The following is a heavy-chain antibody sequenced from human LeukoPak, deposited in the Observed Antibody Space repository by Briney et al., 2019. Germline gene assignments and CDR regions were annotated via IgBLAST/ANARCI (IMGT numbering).Heavy chain of an antibody. J-gene: IGHJ4*02. D-gene: IGHD6-19*01. CDR2: MNPSSGYR. CDR1: GYSFTNYD. Sequence: ASVRVSCKASGYSFTNYDINWVRQANGQGLEWIGWMNPSSGYRIYAQKFQGRVTMTRNISINTAYMELTSLRSEDTAVYYCARGRVVSSWLGYWGQGTLVAVSS. CDR3: ARGRVVSSWLGY. V-gene: IGHV1-8*01.